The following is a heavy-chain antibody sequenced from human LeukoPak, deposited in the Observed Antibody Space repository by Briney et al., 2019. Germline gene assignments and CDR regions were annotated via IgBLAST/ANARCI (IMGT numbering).Heavy chain of an antibody. J-gene: IGHJ3*02. CDR1: GGSISSYY. Sequence: SQTLSLTCTVSGGSISSYYWSWIRQPPGKGLEWIGYINYSGNTNYNPSLKGRVTISVDRSKNQFSLKLSSVTAADTAVYYCARGDILGYCSSTSCVDAFDIWGQGTMVTVSS. D-gene: IGHD2-2*01. V-gene: IGHV4-59*12. CDR2: INYSGNT. CDR3: ARGDILGYCSSTSCVDAFDI.